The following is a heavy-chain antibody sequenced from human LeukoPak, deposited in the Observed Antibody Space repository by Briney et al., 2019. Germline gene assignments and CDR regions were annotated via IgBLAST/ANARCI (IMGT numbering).Heavy chain of an antibody. V-gene: IGHV3-23*01. CDR2: ISGSGGST. J-gene: IGHJ4*02. CDR1: GFTFDDYA. D-gene: IGHD6-13*01. Sequence: PGGSLRLSCAASGFTFDDYAMSWVRQAPGKGLEWVSAISGSGGSTYYADSVKGRFTISRDNSKNTLYLQMNSLRAEDTAVYYCAKDRARVYSYFDYWGQGTLVTVSS. CDR3: AKDRARVYSYFDY.